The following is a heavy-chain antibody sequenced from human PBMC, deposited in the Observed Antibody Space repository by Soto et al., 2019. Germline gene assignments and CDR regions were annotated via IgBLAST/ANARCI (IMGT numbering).Heavy chain of an antibody. CDR3: ASSPYYYDSSGYYFFFDY. V-gene: IGHV1-69*06. J-gene: IGHJ4*02. Sequence: SVKVSCKASGGTFSSYAISWVRQAPGQGLEWMGGIIPIFGTANYAQKFQGRVTITADKSTSTAYMELSSLRSEDAAVYYCASSPYYYDSSGYYFFFDYWGQGTLVTVSS. D-gene: IGHD3-22*01. CDR2: IIPIFGTA. CDR1: GGTFSSYA.